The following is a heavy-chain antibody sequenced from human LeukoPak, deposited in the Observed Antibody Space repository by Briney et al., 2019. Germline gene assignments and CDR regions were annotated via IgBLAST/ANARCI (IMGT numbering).Heavy chain of an antibody. J-gene: IGHJ3*02. D-gene: IGHD1-1*01. V-gene: IGHV3-53*01. Sequence: GGSLRLSCAASGFTVSSGYMYWVRQAPGRGLEWVSFFYRGDSTYYAESVRGRFTISRDNSKNTLYLLMNSLIPEDTAVYYCARGNAHAFDIWGQGTMVTVSS. CDR2: FYRGDST. CDR1: GFTVSSGY. CDR3: ARGNAHAFDI.